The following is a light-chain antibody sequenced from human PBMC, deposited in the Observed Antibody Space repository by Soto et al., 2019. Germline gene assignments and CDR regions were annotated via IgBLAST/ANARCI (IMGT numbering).Light chain of an antibody. CDR3: EQRSIWPLYT. Sequence: EIVLTQSPATLSLSPGERATLSCRASQSVSDYLAWYQQKPDQAPRLLIYDASNRATGIPARFSGSGFGTDFTLNISSLEPEDFPVYYCEQRSIWPLYTFGQGTKVDIK. J-gene: IGKJ2*01. CDR1: QSVSDY. V-gene: IGKV3-11*01. CDR2: DAS.